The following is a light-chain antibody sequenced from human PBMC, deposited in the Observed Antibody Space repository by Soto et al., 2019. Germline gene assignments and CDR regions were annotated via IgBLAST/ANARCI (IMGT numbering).Light chain of an antibody. CDR1: QSLLYSNGYNY. Sequence: EIVMTQSPLSLPVTPGEPASISCRSSQSLLYSNGYNYLDWYLQKPGQSPQLLIFLGSTRASGVPDRFTGSGSGTAFTLKISRVEAEDVGVYYCMQALQARTFGQGTRVDIK. CDR3: MQALQART. CDR2: LGS. V-gene: IGKV2-28*01. J-gene: IGKJ1*01.